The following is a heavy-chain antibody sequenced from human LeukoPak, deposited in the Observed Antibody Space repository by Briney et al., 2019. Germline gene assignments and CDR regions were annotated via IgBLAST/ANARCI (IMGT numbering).Heavy chain of an antibody. Sequence: PSETLSLTCAVFGVTFNGYYWSWIRQSPGKGLEWIGEITPTGGTNYNPSLKSRVTISVDASNNQFSLKLTSLTAADTTVYYCARRGFLGSGTLAFGYWGQGTLVTVSS. V-gene: IGHV4-34*01. CDR2: ITPTGGT. CDR3: ARRGFLGSGTLAFGY. CDR1: GVTFNGYY. D-gene: IGHD3-10*01. J-gene: IGHJ4*02.